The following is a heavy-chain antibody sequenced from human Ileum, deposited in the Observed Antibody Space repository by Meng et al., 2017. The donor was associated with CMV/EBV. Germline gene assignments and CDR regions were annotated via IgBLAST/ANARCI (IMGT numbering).Heavy chain of an antibody. V-gene: IGHV4-34*01. D-gene: IGHD4-17*01. CDR2: INHSGST. CDR3: ARGRTALRDFDY. Sequence: CAVYGGSFSGYSWSWIRQPPGKGLEWIGEINHSGSTNYNPSLKSRVTISVDTSKNQFSLKLSSVTAADTAVYYCARGRTALRDFDYWGQGTLVTVSS. CDR1: GGSFSGYS. J-gene: IGHJ4*02.